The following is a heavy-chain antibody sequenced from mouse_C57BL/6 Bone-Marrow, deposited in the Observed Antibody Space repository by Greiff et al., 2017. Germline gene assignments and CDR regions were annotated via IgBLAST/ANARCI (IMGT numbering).Heavy chain of an antibody. CDR2: IYPSDSEF. V-gene: IGHV1-61*01. CDR3: ARKGCNWDFDY. D-gene: IGHD4-1*02. J-gene: IGHJ2*01. CDR1: GYTFTSYW. Sequence: QVQLQQPGAELVRPGSSVKLSCKASGYTFTSYWMDWVKQRPGKGLEWIGYIYPSDSEFHYNHKFKDKATLTVDNSSSTAYMQLSSLTSEDSAFYYCARKGCNWDFDYWGQGTTLTVSS.